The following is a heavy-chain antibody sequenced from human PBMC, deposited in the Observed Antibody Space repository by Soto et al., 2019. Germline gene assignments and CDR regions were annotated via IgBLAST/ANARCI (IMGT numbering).Heavy chain of an antibody. D-gene: IGHD6-6*01. CDR1: GFTFSSYG. CDR2: IWYDGSNK. CDR3: ARESSIAAHRGY. V-gene: IGHV3-33*01. J-gene: IGHJ4*02. Sequence: QVQLVESGGGVVQPGRSLRLSCAASGFTFSSYGMHWVRQAPGKGLEWVAVIWYDGSNKYYADSVKGRCTISRDISKNTLYLQMNSLSAEDTAVYYCARESSIAAHRGYWGQGTLVTVSS.